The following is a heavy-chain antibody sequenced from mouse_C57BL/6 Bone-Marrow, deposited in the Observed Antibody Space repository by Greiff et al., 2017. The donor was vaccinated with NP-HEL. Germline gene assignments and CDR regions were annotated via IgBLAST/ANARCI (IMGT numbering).Heavy chain of an antibody. CDR1: GFTFTDYY. J-gene: IGHJ4*01. CDR3: ARSIYYDYADDPFYGMDY. CDR2: IRNKANGYTI. D-gene: IGHD2-4*01. V-gene: IGHV7-3*01. Sequence: EVMLVESGGGLVQPGGSLSLSCAASGFTFTDYYMSWVRQPPGKALEWVGFIRNKANGYTIEYSASVKGRFTISRDNSQSILYLQMNALRAEDSAPYYCARSIYYDYADDPFYGMDYWGQGTSVTVSS.